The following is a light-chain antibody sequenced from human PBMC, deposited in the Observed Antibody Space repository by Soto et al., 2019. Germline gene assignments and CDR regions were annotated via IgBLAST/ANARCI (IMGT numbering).Light chain of an antibody. V-gene: IGKV3-20*01. CDR1: QSVSSSY. Sequence: EIVLTQSPGTLSLSPGERATLSCRASQSVSSSYLAWYQQKPGQAPRLLIYGASSRATGIPDRFSGSGSGTDFTLTISRLEPGDFAVYYCQHYGTSPRTFGQGTKVEI. J-gene: IGKJ1*01. CDR2: GAS. CDR3: QHYGTSPRT.